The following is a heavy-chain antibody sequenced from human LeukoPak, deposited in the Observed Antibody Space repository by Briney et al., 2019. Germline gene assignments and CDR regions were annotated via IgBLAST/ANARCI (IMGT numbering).Heavy chain of an antibody. CDR3: ARYDGEATNLYLDY. CDR1: GFTFDDYG. V-gene: IGHV3-23*01. D-gene: IGHD5-12*01. CDR2: ISGGGSRT. Sequence: GGSLRLSCAASGFTFDDYGMSWVRQAPGKGLEWVSAISGGGSRTYYADSVKGRFSISRDNSRNTLHLLMNSLRPEDTAVYYCARYDGEATNLYLDYWGQGTLVTVSS. J-gene: IGHJ4*02.